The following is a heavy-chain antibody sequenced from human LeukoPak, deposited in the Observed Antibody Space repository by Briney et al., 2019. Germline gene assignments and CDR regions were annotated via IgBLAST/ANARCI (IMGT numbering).Heavy chain of an antibody. CDR2: ISYDGSNK. V-gene: IGHV3-30*04. D-gene: IGHD2-21*02. CDR3: AREFDGDYWAVAYYYGMDV. J-gene: IGHJ6*04. CDR1: GFTFSSYA. Sequence: GRSLRLSCAASGFTFSSYAMHWVRQAPGKGLEWVAVISYDGSNKYYADSVKGRFTISRDNSKNTLYLQMSSLRAEDTAVYYCAREFDGDYWAVAYYYGMDVWGKGTTVTVSS.